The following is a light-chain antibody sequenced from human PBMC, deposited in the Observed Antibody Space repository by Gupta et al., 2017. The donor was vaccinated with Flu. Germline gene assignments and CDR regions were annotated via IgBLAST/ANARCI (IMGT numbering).Light chain of an antibody. CDR1: QGRRHRNEDDY. V-gene: IGKV2-28*01. CDR2: LGS. CDR3: RQALQAPVT. J-gene: IGKJ2*01. Sequence: VTPGEPASICCRASQGRRHRNEDDYLDWYLQKPGQSPQLLIYLGSTRATGVPDRFSGSGSGTEFTLIISRVEAEDVGVYYCRQALQAPVTFGQGTELEIK.